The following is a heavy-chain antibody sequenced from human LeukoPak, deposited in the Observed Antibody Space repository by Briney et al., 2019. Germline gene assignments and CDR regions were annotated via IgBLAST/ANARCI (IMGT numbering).Heavy chain of an antibody. CDR1: GFTFSSYA. CDR2: ISSNGGST. V-gene: IGHV3-64*01. CDR3: ARLGAVAGAYYFDY. J-gene: IGHJ4*02. Sequence: GGSLRLSCAASGFTFSSYAMHWVRQAPGKGLEYVSAISSNGGSTYYANSVKGRFTISRDNSKNTLYLQMGSLRAGDMAVYYCARLGAVAGAYYFDYWGQGTLVTVSS. D-gene: IGHD6-19*01.